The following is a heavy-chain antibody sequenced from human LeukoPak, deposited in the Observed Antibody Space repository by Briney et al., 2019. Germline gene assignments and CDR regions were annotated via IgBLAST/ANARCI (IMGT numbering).Heavy chain of an antibody. J-gene: IGHJ4*02. Sequence: PGGSLRLSCAASGFXFRYAWITWVRQAPGKGLEWVGRIKSKSDGETTDYAADVKSRFSLSRDDSQNTVYLQMTSLKSDDTAVYYCTTLVGAPTYWGQGTLVTVSS. V-gene: IGHV3-15*01. D-gene: IGHD1-26*01. CDR1: GFXFRYAW. CDR2: IKSKSDGETT. CDR3: TTLVGAPTY.